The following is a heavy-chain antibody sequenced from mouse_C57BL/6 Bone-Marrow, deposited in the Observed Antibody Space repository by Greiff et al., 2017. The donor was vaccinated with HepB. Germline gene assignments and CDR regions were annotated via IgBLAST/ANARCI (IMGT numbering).Heavy chain of an antibody. V-gene: IGHV1-76*01. D-gene: IGHD2-3*01. Sequence: VQLQQSGAELVRPGASVKLSCKASGYTFTDYYINWVKQRPGQGLEWIARIYPGSGNTYYNEKFKGKATLTAEKSSSTAYMQLSSLKSEDSAVYFCARYYDGYCYAMDYWGQGTSVTVSS. J-gene: IGHJ4*01. CDR3: ARYYDGYCYAMDY. CDR2: IYPGSGNT. CDR1: GYTFTDYY.